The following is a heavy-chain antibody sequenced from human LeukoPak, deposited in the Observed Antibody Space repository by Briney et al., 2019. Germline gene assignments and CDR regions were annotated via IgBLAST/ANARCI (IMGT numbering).Heavy chain of an antibody. CDR1: GLTFSSHW. D-gene: IGHD3-22*01. CDR3: AKVITWVYYFDY. V-gene: IGHV3-74*01. J-gene: IGHJ4*02. Sequence: QSGGSLRLSCAASGLTFSSHWMHWVRQAPGKGLVWVSRITNDGSSTTYADSVKGRFTISRDNSKNTLYLQMNSLRAEDTAVYYCAKVITWVYYFDYWGQGTLVTVSS. CDR2: ITNDGSST.